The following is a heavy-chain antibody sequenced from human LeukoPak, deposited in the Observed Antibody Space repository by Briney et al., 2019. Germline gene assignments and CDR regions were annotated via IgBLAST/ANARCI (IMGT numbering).Heavy chain of an antibody. CDR1: GFTFSTYN. CDR2: ISSSNYI. D-gene: IGHD1-26*01. V-gene: IGHV3-21*01. J-gene: IGHJ3*02. Sequence: PGGSLRLSCAASGFTFSTYNMNWVRQAPGKGREWVSSISSSNYIYYADSVKGRFTISRDNAKKSLYLQMSSLRAEDTDVYYCARDVGASAPDAFDIWGQGTMVTVSS. CDR3: ARDVGASAPDAFDI.